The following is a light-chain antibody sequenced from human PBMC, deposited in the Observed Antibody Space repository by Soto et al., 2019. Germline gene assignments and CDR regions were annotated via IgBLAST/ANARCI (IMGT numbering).Light chain of an antibody. J-gene: IGKJ1*01. V-gene: IGKV1-5*03. CDR3: QQYNSYRA. CDR1: QSIYTW. CDR2: KAS. Sequence: DILMTQSPSTLSAFVGDTFTITCRASQSIYTWLAWHQQKPGRAPKLLISKASALESGVPSRFSGSGSGTDFTLTIRDVQPDDFAIYYCQQYNSYRAFGQGTKV.